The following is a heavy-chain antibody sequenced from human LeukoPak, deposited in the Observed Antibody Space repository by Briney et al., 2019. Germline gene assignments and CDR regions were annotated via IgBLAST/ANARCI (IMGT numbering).Heavy chain of an antibody. CDR3: AKTYTSRCYADY. J-gene: IGHJ4*02. D-gene: IGHD6-13*01. CDR1: GFTFSLYG. Sequence: GGSLRLSCAPSGFTFSLYGIHWVRQAPGKGLEWVALIRHDGINKDYADSVKGRFTISRDNSKNTLYLQMNSLRAEDTAIYYCAKTYTSRCYADYWGQGTLVTVSS. CDR2: IRHDGINK. V-gene: IGHV3-30*02.